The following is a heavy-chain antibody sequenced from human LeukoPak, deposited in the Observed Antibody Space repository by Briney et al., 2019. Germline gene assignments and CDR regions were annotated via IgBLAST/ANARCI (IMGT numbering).Heavy chain of an antibody. V-gene: IGHV3-7*01. CDR3: ARGSEPAALIRAEYFQH. Sequence: GGSLRLSCAASGFIFSGAWMSWVRQAPGKGLEWVSNIKEDGSGKHYVDSVNGRFTISRDTAKNSVYLQMNSLRAEDTAVYYCARGSEPAALIRAEYFQHWGQGTLVTVSS. CDR2: IKEDGSGK. J-gene: IGHJ1*01. CDR1: GFIFSGAW. D-gene: IGHD2-2*01.